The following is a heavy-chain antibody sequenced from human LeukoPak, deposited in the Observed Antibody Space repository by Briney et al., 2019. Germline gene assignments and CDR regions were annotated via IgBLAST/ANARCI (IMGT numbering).Heavy chain of an antibody. V-gene: IGHV4-34*01. CDR3: ARGYSSWYTPGGFDP. D-gene: IGHD6-13*01. CDR1: GGSFSGYY. CDR2: INHSGST. J-gene: IGHJ5*02. Sequence: PSETLSLTRAVYGGSFSGYYWSWIRQPPGKGLEWIGEINHSGSTNYNPSLKSRVTISVDTSKNQFSLKLSSVTAADTAVYYCARGYSSWYTPGGFDPWGQGTLVTVSS.